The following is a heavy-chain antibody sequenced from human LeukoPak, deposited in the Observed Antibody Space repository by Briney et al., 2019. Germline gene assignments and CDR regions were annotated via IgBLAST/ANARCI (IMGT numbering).Heavy chain of an antibody. D-gene: IGHD5-12*01. CDR3: ARDGGHSGYDLLDY. V-gene: IGHV3-48*01. CDR2: LSSDFTTM. CDR1: GFTLSGYS. J-gene: IGHJ4*02. Sequence: GGSLRLSCAASGFTLSGYSMDWVRQAPGKGLEWVSHLSSDFTTMYYANSVKGRFTISRDNAKNSLYLQMNSLRAEDTAVYYCARDGGHSGYDLLDYWGQGTLVTVSS.